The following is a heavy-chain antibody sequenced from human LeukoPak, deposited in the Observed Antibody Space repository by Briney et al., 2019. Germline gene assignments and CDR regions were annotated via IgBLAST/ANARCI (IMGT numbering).Heavy chain of an antibody. CDR2: INPSGGST. V-gene: IGHV1-46*01. CDR1: GYTFTSYY. Sequence: ASVKVSCKASGYTFTSYYMHWVRQAPRQGLEWMGIINPSGGSTSYAQKFQGRVTMTRDTSTSTVYMELSSLRSEDTAVYYCARDGSAAAGNLHYYYGMDVWGQGTTVTVSS. D-gene: IGHD6-13*01. CDR3: ARDGSAAAGNLHYYYGMDV. J-gene: IGHJ6*02.